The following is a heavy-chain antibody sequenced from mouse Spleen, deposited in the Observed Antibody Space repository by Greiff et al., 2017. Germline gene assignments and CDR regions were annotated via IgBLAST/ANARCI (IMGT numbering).Heavy chain of an antibody. CDR2: ISDGGSYT. CDR3: ARGGYGYDAMDY. CDR1: GFTFSDYY. V-gene: IGHV5-4*02. D-gene: IGHD1-2*01. Sequence: EVKLVESGGGLVKPGGSLKLSCAASGFTFSDYYMYWVRQTPEKRLEWVATISDGGSYTYYPDSVKGRFTISRDNAKNNLYLQMSSLKSEDTAMYYCARGGYGYDAMDYWGQGTSVTVSS. J-gene: IGHJ4*01.